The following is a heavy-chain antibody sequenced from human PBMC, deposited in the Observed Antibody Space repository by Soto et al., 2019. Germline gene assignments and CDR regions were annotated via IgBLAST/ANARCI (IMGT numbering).Heavy chain of an antibody. CDR1: VFTFSDFG. CDR3: AKTATYVDGYDNTGYSSEDY. J-gene: IGHJ4*01. Sequence: PGGSLRLSCEVSVFTFSDFGLDWVRQGPGKGLEWVAVISHDGSKRFYADAGRGRFTISRENSKNTLYLQMSSMRPEDTALYYCAKTATYVDGYDNTGYSSEDYWG. V-gene: IGHV3-30*18. D-gene: IGHD3-22*01. CDR2: ISHDGSKR.